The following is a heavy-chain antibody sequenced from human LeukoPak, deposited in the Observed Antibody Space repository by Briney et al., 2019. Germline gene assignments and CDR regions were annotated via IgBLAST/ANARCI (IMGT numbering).Heavy chain of an antibody. CDR3: ERDRDKQGPFDAFDI. CDR1: GGSISSGSYY. J-gene: IGHJ3*02. D-gene: IGHD1/OR15-1a*01. V-gene: IGHV4-61*02. CDR2: IHTSGST. Sequence: SQTLSLTCTVSGGSISSGSYYWSWIRQPAGKGLEWIGRIHTSGSTNYNPSLKGRVTISVDTSKNQFSLKLSSVTAADTAVYYCERDRDKQGPFDAFDIWGKGKMVTVSS.